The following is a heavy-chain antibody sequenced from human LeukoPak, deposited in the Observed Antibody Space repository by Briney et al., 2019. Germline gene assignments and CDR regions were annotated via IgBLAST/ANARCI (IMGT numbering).Heavy chain of an antibody. CDR3: ARLYYYDSSGYYYLDY. V-gene: IGHV1-2*02. CDR2: INPNSGGT. D-gene: IGHD3-22*01. Sequence: GASVKVSCKASGYTFTGYYMHWVRQAPGQGLEWMGWINPNSGGTNYAQKFQGRVTMTRDTSISTAHMELSRLRSDDTAVYYCARLYYYDSSGYYYLDYWGQGTLVTVSS. CDR1: GYTFTGYY. J-gene: IGHJ4*02.